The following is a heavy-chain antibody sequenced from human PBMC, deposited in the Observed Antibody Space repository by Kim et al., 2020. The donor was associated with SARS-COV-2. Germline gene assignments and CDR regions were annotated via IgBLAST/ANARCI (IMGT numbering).Heavy chain of an antibody. CDR3: ARGNYHGMDV. CDR2: ST. V-gene: IGHV3-74*01. Sequence: STNYADSEKGRFTISRDNAKNTLYLQMNSLRAEDTAVYYCARGNYHGMDVWGQGTTVTVSS. J-gene: IGHJ6*02.